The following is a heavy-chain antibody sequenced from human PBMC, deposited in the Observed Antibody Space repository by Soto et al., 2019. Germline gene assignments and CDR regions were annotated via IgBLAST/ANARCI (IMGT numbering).Heavy chain of an antibody. CDR1: GFTVSNNY. J-gene: IGHJ4*02. V-gene: IGHV3-66*01. D-gene: IGHD3-16*01. CDR3: AAYSHKGY. CDR2: IYSGGST. Sequence: EEQLVESGGDLVQPGGSLRLSCAASGFTVSNNYMSWVRQAPGKGLEWVLLIYSGGSTYYADSVKGRFTISRDSSKNTLYLQMNSLRAEDTAMYYCAAYSHKGYWGQGTLVTVSS.